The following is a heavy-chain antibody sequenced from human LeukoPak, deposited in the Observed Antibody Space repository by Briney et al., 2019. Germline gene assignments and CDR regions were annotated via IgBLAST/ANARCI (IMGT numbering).Heavy chain of an antibody. CDR1: GFTFSSYS. J-gene: IGHJ4*02. CDR2: ISSSSNHI. CDR3: ARDSGSSSPGY. Sequence: GGSLRLSCAASGFTFSSYSMNWVRQAPGKGLEWVSSISSSSNHIFYADSVKGRFTISRDNVKNSLYLQMNSLRAEDTAVYFCARDSGSSSPGYWGQGTLVTVSS. V-gene: IGHV3-21*06. D-gene: IGHD6-6*01.